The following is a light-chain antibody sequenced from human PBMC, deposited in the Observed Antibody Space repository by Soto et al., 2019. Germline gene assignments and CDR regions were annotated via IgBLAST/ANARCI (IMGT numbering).Light chain of an antibody. Sequence: QLVLTQPPSASGSPGQSVTISCTGTSSDVGGYNYVSWYQQHPGKAPKLMIYEGSKRPSGVSDRFSGSKSGITASLTISGLQAEDEADYYCCSYAGNPYVFGTGTKLTVL. J-gene: IGLJ1*01. CDR1: SSDVGGYNY. V-gene: IGLV2-8*01. CDR3: CSYAGNPYV. CDR2: EGS.